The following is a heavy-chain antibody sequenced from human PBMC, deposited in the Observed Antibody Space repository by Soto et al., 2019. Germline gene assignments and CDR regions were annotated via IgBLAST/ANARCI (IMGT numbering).Heavy chain of an antibody. V-gene: IGHV1-2*04. J-gene: IGHJ4*02. CDR1: GYTFTGYY. CDR3: ARDKTPGIQLWFFDY. CDR2: INPNSGGT. D-gene: IGHD5-18*01. Sequence: ALVKVSCKASGYTFTGYYMHWVRQAPGQGLEWMGWINPNSGGTNYAQKFQGWVTMTRDTSISTAYMELSRLRSDDTAVYYCARDKTPGIQLWFFDYWGQGTLVTVSS.